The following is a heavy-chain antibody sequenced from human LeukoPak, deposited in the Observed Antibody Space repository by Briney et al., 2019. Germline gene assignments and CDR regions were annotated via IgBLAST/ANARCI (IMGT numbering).Heavy chain of an antibody. CDR3: ARDWDAHFDY. CDR1: CYIFTSYG. D-gene: IGHD1-26*01. V-gene: IGHV1-18*01. J-gene: IGHJ4*02. CDR2: IRVYNGNT. Sequence: ASVKVSCKASCYIFTSYGISWVRQAPGQGLEWMGWIRVYNGNTNYVQKFQGRVTMTTDTSTNTAYMELRSLRSDDTAVYYCARDWDAHFDYWGQGTLVTVSS.